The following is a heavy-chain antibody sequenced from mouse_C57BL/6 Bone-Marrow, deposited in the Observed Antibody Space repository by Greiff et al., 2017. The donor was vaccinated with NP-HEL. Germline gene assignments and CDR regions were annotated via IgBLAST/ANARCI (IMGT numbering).Heavy chain of an antibody. CDR1: GFTFSSYA. J-gene: IGHJ1*03. V-gene: IGHV5-4*01. CDR3: AGYYGSTSYWYFDV. CDR2: ISDGGSYT. D-gene: IGHD1-1*01. Sequence: EVQGVESGGGLVKPGGSLKLSCAASGFTFSSYAMSWVRQTPEKRLEWVATISDGGSYTYYPDNVKGRFTISRDNAKNNLYLQMSHLKSEDTAMYYCAGYYGSTSYWYFDVWGTGTTVTVSS.